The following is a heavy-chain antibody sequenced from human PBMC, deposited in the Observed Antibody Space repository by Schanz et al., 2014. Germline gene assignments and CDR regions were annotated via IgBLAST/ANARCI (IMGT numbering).Heavy chain of an antibody. CDR3: ATLDYADSVS. D-gene: IGHD4-17*01. V-gene: IGHV3-23*01. CDR2: IGGSGDST. Sequence: EVHLLESGGGLVQPGGSLRLSCAASGFTFSNHALSWVRQAPGKGLEWVSGIGGSGDSTHYADSVKGRFIISRDNSKNTLYLQVNSLNSDDTAVYYCATLDYADSVSWGQGTLVTVSS. J-gene: IGHJ5*02. CDR1: GFTFSNHA.